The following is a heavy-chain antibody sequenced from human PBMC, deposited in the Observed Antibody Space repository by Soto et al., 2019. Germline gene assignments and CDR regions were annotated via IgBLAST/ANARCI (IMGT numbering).Heavy chain of an antibody. Sequence: QVQLVESGGGVVQPGRSLRLSCAASGFTFSSYGMHWVRQAPGKGLEWVAVISYDGSNKYYADSVKGRFTIPRDNSKNTLYLQMNSLRAEDTAVHYCAKDRGSGSYWPPGGMDVWGQGTTATV. CDR3: AKDRGSGSYWPPGGMDV. V-gene: IGHV3-30*18. D-gene: IGHD1-26*01. CDR1: GFTFSSYG. CDR2: ISYDGSNK. J-gene: IGHJ6*02.